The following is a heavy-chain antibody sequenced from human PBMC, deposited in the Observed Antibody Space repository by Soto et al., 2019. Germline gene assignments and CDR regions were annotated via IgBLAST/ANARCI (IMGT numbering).Heavy chain of an antibody. J-gene: IGHJ3*02. CDR1: GSSISGYY. D-gene: IGHD5-18*01. CDR2: IYDSGST. V-gene: IGHV4-59*08. Sequence: SETLSLTCTVSGSSISGYYWNWIRQAPGEGLEWIGYIYDSGSTSYNPSLKSRVAISADTSKNQFSLRLSSVTAADTAVYYCERRPGYGNAFDIWGQGTMVTVSS. CDR3: ERRPGYGNAFDI.